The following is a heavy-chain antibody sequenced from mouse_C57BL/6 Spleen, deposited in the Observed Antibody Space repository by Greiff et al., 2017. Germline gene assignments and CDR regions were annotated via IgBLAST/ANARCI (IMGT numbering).Heavy chain of an antibody. J-gene: IGHJ2*01. D-gene: IGHD4-1*02. V-gene: IGHV5-17*01. CDR2: ISSGSSTI. Sequence: EVQLVESGGGLVKPGGSLKLSCAASGFTFSDYGMHWVRQAPEKGLEWVAYISSGSSTIYYADTVKGRFTISRDNAKNTLFLQMTSLRSEDTAMYYCARPSTGIGDYFDYWGQGTTLTVSS. CDR1: GFTFSDYG. CDR3: ARPSTGIGDYFDY.